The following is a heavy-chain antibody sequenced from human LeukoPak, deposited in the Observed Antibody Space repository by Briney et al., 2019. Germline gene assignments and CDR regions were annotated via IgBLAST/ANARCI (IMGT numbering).Heavy chain of an antibody. CDR2: ISGNGGVT. D-gene: IGHD3-3*01. CDR1: GFTFSGYA. V-gene: IGHV3-23*01. Sequence: GGSLRLSCATSGFTFSGYAMSWVRQAPGKGLEWVSVISGNGGVTDYADSVKGRFTISRDNSKNTLYLQMNSLRAEDMAVYYCVAQPNYDFWSGLIDYWGQGTLVTVSS. CDR3: VAQPNYDFWSGLIDY. J-gene: IGHJ4*02.